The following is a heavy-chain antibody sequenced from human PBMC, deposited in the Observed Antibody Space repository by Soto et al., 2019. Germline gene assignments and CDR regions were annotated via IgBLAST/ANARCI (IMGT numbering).Heavy chain of an antibody. Sequence: EVPVVESGGGLVKPGGSLRLSCAASGFTFSNAWMNWVRQAPGKGLEWVGRIKSKPDGETTDYAAPVNGRFTISRDASKNTVYLRMNSLKSEHIAVSYCTIGDMTRHDYWGQGTLVTVSS. V-gene: IGHV3-15*07. CDR3: TIGDMTRHDY. J-gene: IGHJ4*02. CDR2: IKSKPDGETT. CDR1: GFTFSNAW.